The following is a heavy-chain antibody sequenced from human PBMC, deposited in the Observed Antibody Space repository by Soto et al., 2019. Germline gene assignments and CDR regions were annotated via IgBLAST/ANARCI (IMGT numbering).Heavy chain of an antibody. V-gene: IGHV4-59*01. J-gene: IGHJ5*02. D-gene: IGHD2-21*02. Sequence: SETLSLTCTVSGGSINSYYWSWIRQPPGKGLEWIGYISISGSKNYNPSLSSRVSISVDTSKNQCSLKLSYVTAAETAVYYCARLRVMTLWLDHWGQGTLVTVSS. CDR2: ISISGSK. CDR1: GGSINSYY. CDR3: ARLRVMTLWLDH.